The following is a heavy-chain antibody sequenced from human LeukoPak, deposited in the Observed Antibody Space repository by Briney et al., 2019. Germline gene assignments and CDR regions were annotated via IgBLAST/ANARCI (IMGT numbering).Heavy chain of an antibody. D-gene: IGHD4-23*01. CDR2: INHSGST. J-gene: IGHJ4*02. Sequence: KPSETLSLTCAVYGGSFSGYYWSWIRQPPGKGLEWIGEINHSGSTSYNPSLKSRVTISVDTSKNQFSLKLSSVTAADTAVYDWARVYGGGIDYWGQGTLVTVSS. V-gene: IGHV4-34*01. CDR1: GGSFSGYY. CDR3: ARVYGGGIDY.